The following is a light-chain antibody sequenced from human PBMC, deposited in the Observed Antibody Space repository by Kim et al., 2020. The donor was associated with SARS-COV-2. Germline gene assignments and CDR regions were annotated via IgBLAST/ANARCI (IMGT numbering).Light chain of an antibody. V-gene: IGKV1-5*01. Sequence: SASVGGRVIIACRASQYISDWLAWYQQKPGEAPKLLIYDGISLQTGVPSRFSGSAVGTEFTLTISSLQPEDFATYFCQQYHSLSPTFGQGTKLEI. CDR2: DGI. CDR3: QQYHSLSPT. J-gene: IGKJ2*01. CDR1: QYISDW.